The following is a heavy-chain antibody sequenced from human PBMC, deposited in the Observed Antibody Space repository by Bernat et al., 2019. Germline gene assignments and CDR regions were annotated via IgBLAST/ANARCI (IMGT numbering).Heavy chain of an antibody. V-gene: IGHV1-69*01. CDR1: GGTFSSYA. CDR3: ARGTFDFWSGYYVPRFDY. CDR2: IIPIFGTA. D-gene: IGHD3-3*01. Sequence: QVQLVQSGAEVKKPGSSVKVSCKASGGTFSSYAISWVRQAPGQGLEWMGGIIPIFGTANYAQKFQSRGTSTADASTSTAYMGLSSLGSEDTAVYYCARGTFDFWSGYYVPRFDYWGQGTLVTVSS. J-gene: IGHJ4*02.